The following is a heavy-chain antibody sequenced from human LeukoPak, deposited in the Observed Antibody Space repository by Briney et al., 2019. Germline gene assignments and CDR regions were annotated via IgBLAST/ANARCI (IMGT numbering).Heavy chain of an antibody. J-gene: IGHJ6*02. V-gene: IGHV3-66*02. D-gene: IGHD6-13*01. CDR1: GFTVSSNH. CDR3: ARGGVAAAGMDMDV. Sequence: GGSLRLSCAASGFTVSSNHMSWVRQAPGKGLEWVSVIYSGGSTYYADSVKGRFTISRDNSKNTLYLQMNSLRAEDTAVYYCARGGVAAAGMDMDVWGQGTTVTVSS. CDR2: IYSGGST.